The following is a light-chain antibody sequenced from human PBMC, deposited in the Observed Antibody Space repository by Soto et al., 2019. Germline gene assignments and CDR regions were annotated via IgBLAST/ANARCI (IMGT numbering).Light chain of an antibody. CDR2: GAS. Sequence: EIVMTQSPATLSVSPGERATLSCRASQSVSSNLAWYQQIPGQAPRLLIYGASTRATGISARFSGGGSGTEFPLTISSLQSEDFALYYCHQYNNWPPGTFGGGTKVEIK. V-gene: IGKV3-15*01. CDR1: QSVSSN. CDR3: HQYNNWPPGT. J-gene: IGKJ4*01.